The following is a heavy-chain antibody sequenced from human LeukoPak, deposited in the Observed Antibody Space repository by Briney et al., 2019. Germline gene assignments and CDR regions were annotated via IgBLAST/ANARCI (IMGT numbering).Heavy chain of an antibody. CDR2: INWSGGST. CDR1: VLTFVDSG. V-gene: IGHV3-20*03. J-gene: IGHJ6*04. Sequence: GGSLRHSFVSSVLTFVDSGMRWVRPAPGKGLAWVSGINWSGGSTGYVDSVKGRLTIYRDNARNSLSLHMNSLRAEDTPVYYFSEFGITMIGGVWGKGTTVTISS. D-gene: IGHD3-10*02. CDR3: SEFGITMIGGV.